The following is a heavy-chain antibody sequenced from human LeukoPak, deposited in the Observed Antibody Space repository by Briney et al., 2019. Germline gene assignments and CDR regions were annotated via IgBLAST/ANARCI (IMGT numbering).Heavy chain of an antibody. CDR3: ARHSDVIGAI. CDR2: IYPRDSDT. Sequence: GESLKISCEASGYTFTHQWIGWVRQKSGSGLEWMGIIYPRDSDTRYSPSFQGHVTISADTSINTAYLEWSRLEASDTGIYYCARHSDVIGAIWGRGTLVTVSS. V-gene: IGHV5-51*01. D-gene: IGHD3-10*01. CDR1: GYTFTHQW. J-gene: IGHJ4*02.